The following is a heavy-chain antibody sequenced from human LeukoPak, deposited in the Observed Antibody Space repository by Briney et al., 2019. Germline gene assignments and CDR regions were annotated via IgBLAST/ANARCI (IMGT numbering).Heavy chain of an antibody. CDR3: ARASGWLAVAGSYYFDY. D-gene: IGHD6-19*01. J-gene: IGHJ4*02. CDR2: ISTSGST. CDR1: GGSISSGNYY. V-gene: IGHV4-61*02. Sequence: SETLSLTCTVSGGSISSGNYYWSWIRQPAGKGLEWIGRISTSGSTNYNASLKSRVTISVDTSKNQFSLNLRSVTAADTAVYYCARASGWLAVAGSYYFDYWGQGTLVTVSS.